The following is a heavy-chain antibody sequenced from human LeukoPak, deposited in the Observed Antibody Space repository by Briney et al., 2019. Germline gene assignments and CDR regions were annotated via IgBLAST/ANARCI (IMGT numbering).Heavy chain of an antibody. J-gene: IGHJ4*02. D-gene: IGHD2-2*01. V-gene: IGHV4-39*01. CDR1: GGSFSSNNYY. CDR2: IYYSGNT. Sequence: SETLSLTCTVSGGSFSSNNYYWGWIRRPPGKGLEWIGNIYYSGNTYYNPSLKSRVTTSVDTSKNQFSLKLSSVTAADTAVYYCARRLRVVGAPGYFDSWGQGTLVTVSS. CDR3: ARRLRVVGAPGYFDS.